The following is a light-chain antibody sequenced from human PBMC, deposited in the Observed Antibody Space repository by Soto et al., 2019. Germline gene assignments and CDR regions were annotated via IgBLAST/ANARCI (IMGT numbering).Light chain of an antibody. Sequence: QSALTQPASVSGSPGQSITLSCTGTSSDVGGYNYVSWYQQHPGKAPKLMIFDVSNRPSGVSNRFSGSKSGNTASLTISGLQAEDEADYYCGSYTSSSTLVVFGGGTKVTVL. CDR3: GSYTSSSTLVV. J-gene: IGLJ2*01. V-gene: IGLV2-14*01. CDR2: DVS. CDR1: SSDVGGYNY.